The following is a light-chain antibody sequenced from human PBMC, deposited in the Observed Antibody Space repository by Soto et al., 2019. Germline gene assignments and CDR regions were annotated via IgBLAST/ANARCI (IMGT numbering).Light chain of an antibody. Sequence: QSVLTQPPSASGSPGQSVTISCTGTSSDVGGYYYVSWYQQHPGKAPKLMIYEVSKRPSGVPDRFSGSKSGNTASLTVSGLQAEDEADYYCSSYAGTNTPYVFGTGTMVTVL. J-gene: IGLJ1*01. CDR1: SSDVGGYYY. CDR3: SSYAGTNTPYV. V-gene: IGLV2-8*01. CDR2: EVS.